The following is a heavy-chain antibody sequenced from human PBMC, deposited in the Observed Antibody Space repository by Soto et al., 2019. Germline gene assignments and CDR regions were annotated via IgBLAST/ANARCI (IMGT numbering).Heavy chain of an antibody. CDR1: GFTFGTYA. Sequence: GGSLRLSCAVSGFTFGTYAMHWVRQAPGKGLEWVAVIYYDGSNRYYGDAVKGRFTISRDNSKSTLYLQMSSLRAEDTAVYYCARAFCTNGVCYYFFDYWGHGTLVTV. CDR3: ARAFCTNGVCYYFFDY. V-gene: IGHV3-33*01. J-gene: IGHJ4*01. D-gene: IGHD2-8*01. CDR2: IYYDGSNR.